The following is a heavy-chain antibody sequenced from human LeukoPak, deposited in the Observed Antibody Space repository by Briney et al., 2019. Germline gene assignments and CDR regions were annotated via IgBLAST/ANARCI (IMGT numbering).Heavy chain of an antibody. J-gene: IGHJ4*02. D-gene: IGHD5-18*01. CDR3: ARVGIQLCVDY. CDR1: GFSFSNHG. CDR2: IWDDGNNK. Sequence: LPGGSLRLSCAASGFSFSNHGMHWVRQAPGKRLEWVAVIWDDGNNKRYANSVNGRFTISRDNSENTLYLQMNSLRAEDTAVYYCARVGIQLCVDYWGQGTLVTVSS. V-gene: IGHV3-33*01.